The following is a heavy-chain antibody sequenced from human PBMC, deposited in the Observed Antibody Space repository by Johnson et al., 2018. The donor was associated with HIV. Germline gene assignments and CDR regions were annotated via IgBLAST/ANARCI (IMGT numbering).Heavy chain of an antibody. Sequence: EVQLVESGGGLVQPGGSLRLSCAVSGFTFSNHHMTWVRQAPGKGLEWVANINQDGSDKYYVDSVKGRFTIYRDNAQNSLYLQMNSLRAEDTAVYYCGRESTGAGTAFDIWGQGTMVTVSS. J-gene: IGHJ3*02. CDR3: GRESTGAGTAFDI. CDR2: INQDGSDK. V-gene: IGHV3-7*01. CDR1: GFTFSNHH. D-gene: IGHD2-8*02.